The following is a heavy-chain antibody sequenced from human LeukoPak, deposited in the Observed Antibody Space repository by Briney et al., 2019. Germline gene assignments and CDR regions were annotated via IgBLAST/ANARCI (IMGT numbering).Heavy chain of an antibody. CDR3: ARASHELLWIVSYWFDP. D-gene: IGHD2-2*01. CDR2: INPNSGGT. Sequence: GASVKVSCKASGYTFTGYYMHWVRQAPGQGLEWMGRINPNSGGTNYAQKFQGRVTMTRDTSISTAYMELSRLRSDDTAVYYCARASHELLWIVSYWFDPWGQGTLVTVSS. J-gene: IGHJ5*02. CDR1: GYTFTGYY. V-gene: IGHV1-2*06.